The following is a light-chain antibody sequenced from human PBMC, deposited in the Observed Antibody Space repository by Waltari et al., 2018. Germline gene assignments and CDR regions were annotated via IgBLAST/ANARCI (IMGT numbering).Light chain of an antibody. J-gene: IGKJ4*01. CDR2: SAS. Sequence: DIQLTQSPYFLSASVGDRVTITCRASQGISSYVAWYQQNPGKAPRLLIHSASTLQSWVPSRFSGSGSGTEFTLTISSLQPEDFASYYCQQLSSQPLTFGGGTKVEI. CDR1: QGISSY. V-gene: IGKV1-9*01. CDR3: QQLSSQPLT.